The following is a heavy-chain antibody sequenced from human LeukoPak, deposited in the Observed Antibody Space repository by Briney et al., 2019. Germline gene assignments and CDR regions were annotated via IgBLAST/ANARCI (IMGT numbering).Heavy chain of an antibody. Sequence: SSVKVSCKASGCTFSRYAISWVGQPPGQGLDWMGGIIPIFGTANYAQKFQGRVTITADKSTSTAYMELSSLRSEDTAVYYCARGGYSSSQFDYWGQGTLVTVSS. J-gene: IGHJ4*02. D-gene: IGHD6-13*01. V-gene: IGHV1-69*06. CDR3: ARGGYSSSQFDY. CDR1: GCTFSRYA. CDR2: IIPIFGTA.